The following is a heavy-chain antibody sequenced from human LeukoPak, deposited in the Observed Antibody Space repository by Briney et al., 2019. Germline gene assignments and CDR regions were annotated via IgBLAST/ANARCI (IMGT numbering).Heavy chain of an antibody. Sequence: GASVKVSCKASGGTFSSYAISWVRQAPGQGLEWMGGIIPIFGTANYAQKFQGRFTITADKSTSTAYMELSSLRSEDTAVYYCARVVAGTNWFDPWGQGTLVTVSS. CDR2: IIPIFGTA. V-gene: IGHV1-69*06. CDR1: GGTFSSYA. J-gene: IGHJ5*02. CDR3: ARVVAGTNWFDP. D-gene: IGHD6-19*01.